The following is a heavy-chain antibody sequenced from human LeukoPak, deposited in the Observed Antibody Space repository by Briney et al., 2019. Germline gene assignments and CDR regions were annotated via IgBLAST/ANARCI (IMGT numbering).Heavy chain of an antibody. V-gene: IGHV4-39*01. J-gene: IGHJ4*02. D-gene: IGHD3-22*01. CDR2: ISYRGFL. Sequence: PSETLSLTCTVSSGSISSSGYFWSWIRLPPGKGLEWIGTISYRGFLYYNPSLKSRVTISVDTSRNQFSLRLTSVTAADTGVYYCATAPNHYDSSGFDRWGLGTLVSVSS. CDR1: SGSISSSGYF. CDR3: ATAPNHYDSSGFDR.